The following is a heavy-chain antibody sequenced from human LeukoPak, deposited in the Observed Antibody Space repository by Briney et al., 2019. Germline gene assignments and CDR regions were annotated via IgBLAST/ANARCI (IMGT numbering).Heavy chain of an antibody. Sequence: SETLSLTCTVSGGSISSYYWSWLRQPPGKGLEWIGYIYYSGSTNYNPSLKSRVTISVDTSKNQFSLKLSSVTAADTAVYYCARVLRELLVDYWGQGTLVTVSS. D-gene: IGHD1-26*01. V-gene: IGHV4-59*01. CDR2: IYYSGST. J-gene: IGHJ4*02. CDR1: GGSISSYY. CDR3: ARVLRELLVDY.